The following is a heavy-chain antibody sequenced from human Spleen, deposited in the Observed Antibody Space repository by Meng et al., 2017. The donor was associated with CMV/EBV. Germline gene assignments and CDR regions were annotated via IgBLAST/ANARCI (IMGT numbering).Heavy chain of an antibody. J-gene: IGHJ3*02. CDR1: GYTFTGYY. CDR2: IKPKSGGT. CDR3: ARERTAMITSGGHAFDI. D-gene: IGHD3-22*01. Sequence: ASVKVSCKASGYTFTGYYMHWVRQAPGQGLEWMGWIKPKSGGTNYAQNFQGRVTMTRDTSISTAYMELRRLRSDDTAVYYCARERTAMITSGGHAFDIWGQGTMVTVSS. V-gene: IGHV1-2*02.